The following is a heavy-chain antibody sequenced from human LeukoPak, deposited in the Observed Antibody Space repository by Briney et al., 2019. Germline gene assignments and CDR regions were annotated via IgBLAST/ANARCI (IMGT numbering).Heavy chain of an antibody. CDR1: GYTFTSYY. V-gene: IGHV1-46*01. CDR3: ARGPSYYGSGSCYPPRFDP. J-gene: IGHJ5*02. D-gene: IGHD3-10*01. Sequence: GASVNVSFKASGYTFTSYYMHWVRQAPGQGLEGMGIINPSGGRTTYAQKFQGRVTMTRDTSTSTVYMELSSLRSEDTAVYYCARGPSYYGSGSCYPPRFDPWGQGTLVTVSS. CDR2: INPSGGRT.